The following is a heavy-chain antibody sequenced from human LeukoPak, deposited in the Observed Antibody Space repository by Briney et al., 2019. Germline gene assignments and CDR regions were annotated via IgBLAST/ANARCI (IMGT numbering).Heavy chain of an antibody. J-gene: IGHJ4*02. D-gene: IGHD3-10*01. CDR2: IYPADSDT. CDR1: GSSFTDYW. Sequence: GESLKFSCQVLGSSFTDYWCGGFGKMPGKGLESMGIIYPADSDTTYSPSFQGQVTISVDKSISTVYLQWSSLKASDTAMYYCARQSRDGSKTRGYYFDYWGQGTLVTVSS. CDR3: ARQSRDGSKTRGYYFDY. V-gene: IGHV5-51*01.